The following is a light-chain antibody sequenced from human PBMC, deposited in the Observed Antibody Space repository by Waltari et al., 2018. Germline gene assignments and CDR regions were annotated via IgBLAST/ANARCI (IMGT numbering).Light chain of an antibody. CDR3: MQAVETPVT. CDR2: MGS. V-gene: IGKV2-28*01. J-gene: IGKJ2*01. Sequence: DFVMTQSPLSLPVTPGEPASISCRSSQSLLHTNGYNYLPWYLQKPGQSPQLLIYMGSDRASGVPDRFSGSGSGTDFTLEISRVEAEDVGIYYCMQAVETPVTFGQGTRLEI. CDR1: QSLLHTNGYNY.